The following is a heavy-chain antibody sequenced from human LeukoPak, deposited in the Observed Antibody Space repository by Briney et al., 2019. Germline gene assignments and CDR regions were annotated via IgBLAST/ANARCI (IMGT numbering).Heavy chain of an antibody. V-gene: IGHV3-74*01. CDR3: ARVASYDFWSGYCPDY. D-gene: IGHD3-3*01. CDR2: INSDGGST. Sequence: GGSLRLSCAASGFTFSSYWMHWVRQAPGKGLAWVSRINSDGGSTSYADSVKGRFTISRDNAKNTLYLQMNSLRAEDTAVYYCARVASYDFWSGYCPDYWGQGTLVTVSS. CDR1: GFTFSSYW. J-gene: IGHJ4*02.